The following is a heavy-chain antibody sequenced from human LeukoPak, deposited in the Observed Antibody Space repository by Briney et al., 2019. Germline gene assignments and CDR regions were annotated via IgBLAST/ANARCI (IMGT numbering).Heavy chain of an antibody. CDR1: GGSFSGYY. CDR3: ARVGGAPLGAFDI. D-gene: IGHD3-16*01. V-gene: IGHV4-59*01. J-gene: IGHJ3*02. Sequence: SETLSLTCAVYGGSFSGYYWSWIRQPPGKGLEWIGYIYNSGTTNYNPSLKSRVSISKDVSKNQFSLRVTSVTAADTAVYYCARVGGAPLGAFDIWGQGTVVTVSS. CDR2: IYNSGTT.